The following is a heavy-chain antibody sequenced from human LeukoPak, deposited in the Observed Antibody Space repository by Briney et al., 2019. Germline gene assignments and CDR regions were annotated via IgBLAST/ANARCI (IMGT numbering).Heavy chain of an antibody. J-gene: IGHJ4*02. CDR3: AKRSVGATNLLGCLDY. Sequence: GGSLRLSCAASGFTFSSYAMSWVRQAPGKGLEWVSGISGSGGSTYYADSVKGRFTISRDNSKNTLYLQMNSLRAEDAAIYYCAKRSVGATNLLGCLDYWAREPWSPSPQ. CDR2: ISGSGGST. CDR1: GFTFSSYA. D-gene: IGHD1-26*01. V-gene: IGHV3-23*01.